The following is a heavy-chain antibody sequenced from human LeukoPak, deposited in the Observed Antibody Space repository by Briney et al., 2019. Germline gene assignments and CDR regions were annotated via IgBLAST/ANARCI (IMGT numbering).Heavy chain of an antibody. J-gene: IGHJ5*02. CDR3: ARRNLWPGSTYYYGSGSYYKWGNWFDP. D-gene: IGHD3-10*01. V-gene: IGHV4-39*01. CDR2: IYYSGST. CDR1: GGSISSSSYY. Sequence: SETLSLTCTVSGGSISSSSYYWGWIRQPPGKGLEWIGSIYYSGSTYYNPSLKSRVTISVDTSKNQFSLKLSSVTAADTAVYYCARRNLWPGSTYYYGSGSYYKWGNWFDPWGQGTLVTVSS.